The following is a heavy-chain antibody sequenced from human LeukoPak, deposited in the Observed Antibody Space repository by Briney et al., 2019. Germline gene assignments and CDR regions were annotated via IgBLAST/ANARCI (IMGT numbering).Heavy chain of an antibody. V-gene: IGHV1-2*02. Sequence: ASVKVSCKASGYTFTEHFFHWVRQAPGQGLQYMGWIHPASANTVYAQMFHGRVTLTRDTPATTTYMELSGLRSDDTAVYYCARDLRPANLWGQGTLVTVSS. CDR2: IHPASANT. CDR1: GYTFTEHF. CDR3: ARDLRPANL. D-gene: IGHD1-7*01. J-gene: IGHJ4*02.